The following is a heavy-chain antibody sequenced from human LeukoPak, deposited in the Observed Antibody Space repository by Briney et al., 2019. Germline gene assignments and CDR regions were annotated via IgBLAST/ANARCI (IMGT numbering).Heavy chain of an antibody. CDR2: IYHSGST. Sequence: SETLSLTCAVSGGSISSSNWWSWVRQPPGKGLEWIGEIYHSGSTNYNPSLKSRVTISVDKSKNHFSLKLSSVTAADTAVYYCARLYYYDSSGYYSFDAFDIWGQGTMVTVSS. CDR3: ARLYYYDSSGYYSFDAFDI. V-gene: IGHV4-4*02. J-gene: IGHJ3*02. D-gene: IGHD3-22*01. CDR1: GGSISSSNW.